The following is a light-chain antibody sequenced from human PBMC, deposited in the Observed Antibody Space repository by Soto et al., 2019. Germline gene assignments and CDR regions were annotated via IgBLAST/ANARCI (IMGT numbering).Light chain of an antibody. V-gene: IGKV4-1*01. Sequence: DIVMTQSPDSLAVSLGERATINCRSSQGVLYSSSNKNYLAWYQQKPGQPPKLLIYWASTRDSGVADRFSGSGSGTDFTLTISSLQAEDVAVYYCQQYCSSPWTFGQGTKVEIK. J-gene: IGKJ1*01. CDR1: QGVLYSSSNKNY. CDR2: WAS. CDR3: QQYCSSPWT.